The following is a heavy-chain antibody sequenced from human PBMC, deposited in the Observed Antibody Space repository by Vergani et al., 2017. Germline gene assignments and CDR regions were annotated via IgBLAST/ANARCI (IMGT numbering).Heavy chain of an antibody. J-gene: IGHJ4*02. CDR2: IQFDGSNQ. Sequence: QVQLVESGGGVVQRGGSLRLSCATSGFTLSNYDMQWIRQGPGKGLEFVAFIQFDGSNQYYADSVKGRFTLSRNSSKNTIYLQMNSLRADDTATYYCAKHFRGWGIDYWGQGTQVIVSS. CDR3: AKHFRGWGIDY. V-gene: IGHV3-30*02. CDR1: GFTLSNYD. D-gene: IGHD3-16*01.